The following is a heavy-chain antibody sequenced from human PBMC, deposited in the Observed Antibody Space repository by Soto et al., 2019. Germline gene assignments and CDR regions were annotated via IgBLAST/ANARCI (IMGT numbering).Heavy chain of an antibody. CDR1: GGSISSSSYY. V-gene: IGHV4-39*01. D-gene: IGHD6-19*01. CDR3: ARRQWLDAFDI. J-gene: IGHJ3*02. CDR2: IYYSGST. Sequence: SETLSLTCTVSGGSISSSSYYWGWIRQPPGKGLEWIGSIYYSGSTYYNPSLKSRVTISVDTSKNQFSLKLSSVTAADTAVYYCARRQWLDAFDIWGQGTMVTVSS.